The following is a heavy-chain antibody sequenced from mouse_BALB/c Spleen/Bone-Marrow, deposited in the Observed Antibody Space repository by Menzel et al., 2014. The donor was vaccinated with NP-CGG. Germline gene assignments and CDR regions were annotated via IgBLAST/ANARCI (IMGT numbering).Heavy chain of an antibody. CDR3: ARHGFYYAMDY. Sequence: VQLQQPGGGLVQPGESLKLSCESNEYEFPSHDMSWVRKTPEKRLELVATINSDGGITNYPDTMERRFTISRDNTKKTLYLQMSSLRSEDTALYYCARHGFYYAMDYWGQGPSVTVSS. V-gene: IGHV5-2*01. CDR2: INSDGGIT. J-gene: IGHJ4*01. CDR1: EYEFPSHD.